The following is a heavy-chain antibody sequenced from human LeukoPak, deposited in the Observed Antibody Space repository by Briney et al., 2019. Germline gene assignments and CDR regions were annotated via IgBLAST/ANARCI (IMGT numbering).Heavy chain of an antibody. CDR3: AREFVDYDSSGSNWFDP. CDR2: ISSSSSTI. Sequence: GGSLRLSCAASGFTFSSYSMNWVRQAPGKGLEWVSYISSSSSTIYYADSVKGRFTISRDNAKNSLYLQMNSLRAEDTAVYYCAREFVDYDSSGSNWFDPWGQGTLVTVSS. CDR1: GFTFSSYS. V-gene: IGHV3-48*04. D-gene: IGHD3-22*01. J-gene: IGHJ5*02.